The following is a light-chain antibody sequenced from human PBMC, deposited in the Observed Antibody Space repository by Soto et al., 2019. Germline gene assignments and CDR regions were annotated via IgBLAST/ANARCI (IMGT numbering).Light chain of an antibody. V-gene: IGLV1-44*01. CDR3: SAWHYSLNGPL. Sequence: QSVLTQPPSASGTPGQRVTISCSGSSSNIGSNTVNWYQQLPGTAPKLLIYSNNQRPSGVPDRFSGSKSGTSASLAISGLQTEDEADYYCSAWHYSLNGPLFGGGTKLTVL. CDR1: SSNIGSNT. J-gene: IGLJ3*02. CDR2: SNN.